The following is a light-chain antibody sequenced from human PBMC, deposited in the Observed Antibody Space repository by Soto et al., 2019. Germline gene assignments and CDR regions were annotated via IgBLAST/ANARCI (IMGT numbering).Light chain of an antibody. J-gene: IGKJ3*01. V-gene: IGKV3-11*01. CDR1: QSVSSY. Sequence: EIVLTQSPATLSLSPGERATLSCRASQSVSSYLAWYQQKPGQAPRLLIYDASNRATGIPARFSGSGSGTDFTLTISSLEPEDFAVYYCQQRSNWPPGTGFTLGPGTKVAIK. CDR2: DAS. CDR3: QQRSNWPPGTGFT.